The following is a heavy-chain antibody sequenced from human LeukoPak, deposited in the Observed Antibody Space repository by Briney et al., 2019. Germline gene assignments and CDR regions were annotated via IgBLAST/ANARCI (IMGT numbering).Heavy chain of an antibody. CDR1: GFTFSSYE. V-gene: IGHV3-48*01. Sequence: GGSLRLSCAASGFTFSSYEMNWVRQAPGKGLEWVSYISSSSSTIYYADSVKGRFTISRDNAKNSLYLQMNSLRAEDTAVYYCAATPATAIPYFDYWGQGTLVTVSS. D-gene: IGHD2-2*02. J-gene: IGHJ4*02. CDR3: AATPATAIPYFDY. CDR2: ISSSSSTI.